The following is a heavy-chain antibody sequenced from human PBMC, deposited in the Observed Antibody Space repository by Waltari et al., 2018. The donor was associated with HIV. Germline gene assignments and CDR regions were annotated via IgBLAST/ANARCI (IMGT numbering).Heavy chain of an antibody. Sequence: EVQLVESGGGLVKPGGSLRLSCVASGFTFSNYSMNCVRQAPGKGLEWVSSISSSSSSISYADSVKGRFTISRDNAKNSLYLQMNSLRAEDTAVYYCARGLRSPPLDYWGQGTLVTVSS. CDR2: ISSSSSSI. CDR3: ARGLRSPPLDY. CDR1: GFTFSNYS. J-gene: IGHJ4*02. V-gene: IGHV3-21*01. D-gene: IGHD3-10*01.